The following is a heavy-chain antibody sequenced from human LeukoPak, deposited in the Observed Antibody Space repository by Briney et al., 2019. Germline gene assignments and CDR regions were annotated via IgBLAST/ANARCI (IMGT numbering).Heavy chain of an antibody. D-gene: IGHD6-13*01. CDR3: ARDRGSSWYRLLHY. CDR1: GYTFTGYY. J-gene: IGHJ4*02. Sequence: GASVKVSCKASGYTFTGYYMHWVRQAPGQGLEWMGRINPNSGGTNYAQKFQGRVTMTRDTSISTAYMELSRLRSDDTAVYYCARDRGSSWYRLLHYWGQGTLVTVSS. CDR2: INPNSGGT. V-gene: IGHV1-2*06.